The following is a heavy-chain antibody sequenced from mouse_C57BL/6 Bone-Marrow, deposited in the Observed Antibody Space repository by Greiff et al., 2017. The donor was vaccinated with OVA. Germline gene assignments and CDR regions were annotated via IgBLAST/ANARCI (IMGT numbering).Heavy chain of an antibody. J-gene: IGHJ2*01. D-gene: IGHD4-1*01. V-gene: IGHV1-76*01. Sequence: QVQLQQSGAELVRPGASVKLSCKASGYTFTDYYINWVKQRPGQGLEWIARIYPGSGNTYYNEKFKGKATLTAEKSSSTAYMQLSSLTSEDSAVYFWARGSGTLDYWGQGTTLTVSS. CDR1: GYTFTDYY. CDR2: IYPGSGNT. CDR3: ARGSGTLDY.